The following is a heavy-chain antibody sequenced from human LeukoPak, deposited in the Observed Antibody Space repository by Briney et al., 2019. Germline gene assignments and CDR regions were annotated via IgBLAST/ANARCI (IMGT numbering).Heavy chain of an antibody. J-gene: IGHJ3*02. CDR2: LYSGGST. CDR3: AKDLLYCSSTSCYRGYAFDI. V-gene: IGHV3-66*01. D-gene: IGHD2-2*01. CDR1: GFTVSSNY. Sequence: GGSLRLSCAASGFTVSSNYMSWVRQAPGKGLEWVSVLYSGGSTYYADSVKGRFTISRDNSKNTLYLQMNSLRAEDTAVYYCAKDLLYCSSTSCYRGYAFDIWGQGTMVTVSS.